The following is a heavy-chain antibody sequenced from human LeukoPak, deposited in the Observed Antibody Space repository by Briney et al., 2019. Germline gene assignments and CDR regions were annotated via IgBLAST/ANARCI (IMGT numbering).Heavy chain of an antibody. CDR1: GFTFSSSA. D-gene: IGHD3-9*01. J-gene: IGHJ4*02. CDR3: AKDSMTGTVAY. CDR2: ISGSGDYI. V-gene: IGHV3-23*01. Sequence: GGSLSLSCAASGFTFSSSAMNWVRQAPGKGPEWVSVISGSGDYIRYADSVKGRFTISRDNSKNTLYLQMNSLRAEDTAVYYCAKDSMTGTVAYWGQGTLVTVSS.